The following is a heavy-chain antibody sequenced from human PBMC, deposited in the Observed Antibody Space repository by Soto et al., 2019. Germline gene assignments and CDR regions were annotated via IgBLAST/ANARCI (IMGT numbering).Heavy chain of an antibody. CDR1: GFSFSSYW. Sequence: GGSLRLSCAAAGFSFSSYWMSWVRQAPGKGLEWVANIKQDGSEKYYVDSVKGRFTISRDNAKNSLYLQMNSLRAEDTAVYYCARDSSQWLVQINYYYYGMDVWGQGTTVTASS. CDR2: IKQDGSEK. V-gene: IGHV3-7*01. D-gene: IGHD6-19*01. CDR3: ARDSSQWLVQINYYYYGMDV. J-gene: IGHJ6*02.